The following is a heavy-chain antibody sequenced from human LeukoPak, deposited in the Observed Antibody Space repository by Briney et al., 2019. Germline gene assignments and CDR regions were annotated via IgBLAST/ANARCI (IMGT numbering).Heavy chain of an antibody. D-gene: IGHD2-15*01. Sequence: SETLSLTCTVSGVSINNYYWSWIRQPAGKGLEWIGRIYTRGSNNYNPSLKSRVTMSVDTSKNQFSLKLSSVTAADTAVYYCARGRYCSADICSGGDAFDIWGQGTMVSVSS. CDR3: ARGRYCSADICSGGDAFDI. CDR1: GVSINNYY. CDR2: IYTRGSN. J-gene: IGHJ3*02. V-gene: IGHV4-4*07.